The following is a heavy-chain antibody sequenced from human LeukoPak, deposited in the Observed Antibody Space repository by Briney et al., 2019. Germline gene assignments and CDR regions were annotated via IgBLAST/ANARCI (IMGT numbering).Heavy chain of an antibody. D-gene: IGHD5-12*01. CDR3: ARDAWRRAFNYGMDV. Sequence: SRSLRLSCAASGFTFDDYAMHWVRQAPGKGLEWVAGISWSSGNIGYADSVKGRFTISRDNAENSLHLQMNSLRTEDTALYFCARDAWRRAFNYGMDVWGQGTTVAVSS. V-gene: IGHV3-9*01. J-gene: IGHJ6*02. CDR1: GFTFDDYA. CDR2: ISWSSGNI.